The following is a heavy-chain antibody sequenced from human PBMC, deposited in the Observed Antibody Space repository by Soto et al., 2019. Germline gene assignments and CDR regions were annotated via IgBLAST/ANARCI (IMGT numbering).Heavy chain of an antibody. Sequence: EVQLVESGGDLVQPGGSLRLSCAASGFTFSNFWMTWVRQVPGKGLEWVANIDLDGTENNHADSVKGRFTISRDNAKNSLHLQMNNLRADDTALYYCARERATCIGFDSWGQGTLVTVSS. CDR1: GFTFSNFW. CDR3: ARERATCIGFDS. V-gene: IGHV3-7*01. CDR2: IDLDGTEN. D-gene: IGHD2-8*01. J-gene: IGHJ5*01.